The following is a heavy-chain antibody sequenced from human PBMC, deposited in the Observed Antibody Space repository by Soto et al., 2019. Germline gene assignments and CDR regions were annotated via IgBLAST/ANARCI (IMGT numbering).Heavy chain of an antibody. V-gene: IGHV4-59*01. Sequence: TLALTCSVSGGSISGSYWSWIRQSPGKGLEWLGYVYYTGSTNYSPSLRSRVNISVDTSKNEFSLRLSSVTAADTAVYFCARSVAVPGAHIDYWGQGTQVTVSS. D-gene: IGHD6-19*01. CDR1: GGSISGSY. CDR3: ARSVAVPGAHIDY. J-gene: IGHJ4*02. CDR2: VYYTGST.